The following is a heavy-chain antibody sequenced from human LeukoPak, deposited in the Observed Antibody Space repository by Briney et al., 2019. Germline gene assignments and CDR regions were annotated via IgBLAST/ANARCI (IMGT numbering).Heavy chain of an antibody. J-gene: IGHJ4*02. V-gene: IGHV3-21*01. CDR3: AKQDYYYDSSGYYYYFDY. CDR2: ISSRSSYI. CDR1: GFTFSTYT. Sequence: GGSLRLSCAASGFTFSTYTMNWVRQAPGKGLEWVSSISSRSSYIYYADSVKGRFTISRDNAKNSLYLQMNSLRAEDTAVYYCAKQDYYYDSSGYYYYFDYWGQGTLVTVSS. D-gene: IGHD3-22*01.